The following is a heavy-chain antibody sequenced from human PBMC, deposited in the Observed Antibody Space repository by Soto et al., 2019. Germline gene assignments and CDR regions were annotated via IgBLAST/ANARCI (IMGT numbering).Heavy chain of an antibody. V-gene: IGHV1-18*01. CDR3: ARDLGGSYYAPVDY. D-gene: IGHD1-26*01. CDR1: GYTFTSYG. Sequence: ASVKVSCKASGYTFTSYGISWVRQAPGQGLEWMGWISTYNGNTKYAQKLQGRVTTTTDTSTSTAYMELRSLRSDDTAVYYCARDLGGSYYAPVDYWGQGTLVTVSS. CDR2: ISTYNGNT. J-gene: IGHJ4*02.